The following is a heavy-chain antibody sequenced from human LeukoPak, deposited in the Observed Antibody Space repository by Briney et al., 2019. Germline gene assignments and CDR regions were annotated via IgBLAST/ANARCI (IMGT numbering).Heavy chain of an antibody. J-gene: IGHJ4*02. V-gene: IGHV3-74*01. CDR1: GLTFRNYW. Sequence: GGPLRPSFGAPGLTFRNYWMHWGRQTPGRVLGMVSRIHSDRSITSYADSVKGRFTISIDNAKNTGYLQTNILRAEHAAVYYRATGGTFDYWGRGTLVSVSS. CDR2: IHSDRSIT. D-gene: IGHD2-15*01. CDR3: ATGGTFDY.